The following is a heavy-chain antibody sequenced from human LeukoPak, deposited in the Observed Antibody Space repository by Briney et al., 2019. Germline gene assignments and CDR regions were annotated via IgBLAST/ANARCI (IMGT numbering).Heavy chain of an antibody. Sequence: SETLSLTCTVSGGSISSSSYYWGWIRQPPGKGLEWIGSIYYSGSTYYNPSLKSRVTISVDTSKNQFSLKLSSVTAADTAVYYCARDKVEGPTKFDYWGQGTLVTVSS. CDR1: GGSISSSSYY. J-gene: IGHJ4*02. CDR2: IYYSGST. V-gene: IGHV4-39*07. D-gene: IGHD5-24*01. CDR3: ARDKVEGPTKFDY.